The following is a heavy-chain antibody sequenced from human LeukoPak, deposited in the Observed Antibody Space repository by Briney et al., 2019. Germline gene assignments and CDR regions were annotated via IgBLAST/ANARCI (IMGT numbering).Heavy chain of an antibody. CDR3: ARQGYSSSWPQFDY. Sequence: SQTLSLTXTVSGGSISSGSYYWGWIRQPPGKGLEWIGSIYYSGSTYYNPSLKSRVTISLDTSKNQFSLKLSSVTAADTAVYYCARQGYSSSWPQFDYWGQGTLVTVSS. J-gene: IGHJ4*02. CDR1: GGSISSGSYY. V-gene: IGHV4-39*01. CDR2: IYYSGST. D-gene: IGHD6-13*01.